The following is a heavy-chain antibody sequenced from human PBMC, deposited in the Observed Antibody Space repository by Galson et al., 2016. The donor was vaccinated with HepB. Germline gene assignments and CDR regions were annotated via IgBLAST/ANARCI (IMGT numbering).Heavy chain of an antibody. Sequence: SLRLSCAASGFTFGVYGMGWVRHAPGTGLEWVSGVNWNGDESGYADSVKGRFTISRDNAKNSLYLQMNSLRAEDTAFYYCARLPYGSGSYEWGQGTLVTVSS. CDR2: VNWNGDES. CDR1: GFTFGVYG. V-gene: IGHV3-20*04. CDR3: ARLPYGSGSYE. J-gene: IGHJ4*02. D-gene: IGHD3-10*01.